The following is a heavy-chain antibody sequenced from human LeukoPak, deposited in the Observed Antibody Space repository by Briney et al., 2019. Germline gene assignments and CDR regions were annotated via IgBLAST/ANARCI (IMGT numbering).Heavy chain of an antibody. V-gene: IGHV3-30-3*01. J-gene: IGHJ4*02. D-gene: IGHD3-22*01. CDR1: GFTFSSYA. CDR3: AKEVRRYYDSSGYI. Sequence: GGSLRLSCAASGFTFSSYAMHWVRQAPGKGLEWVAVISYDGSNKYYADSVKGRFTISRDNSKNTLYLQMNSLRAEDTAVYYCAKEVRRYYDSSGYIWGQGTLVTVSS. CDR2: ISYDGSNK.